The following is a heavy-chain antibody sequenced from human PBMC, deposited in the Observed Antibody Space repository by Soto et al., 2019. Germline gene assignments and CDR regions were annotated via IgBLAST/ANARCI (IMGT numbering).Heavy chain of an antibody. J-gene: IGHJ4*02. CDR3: ARVFRDYYDSSGPYYFDY. CDR1: GGSISSGDYY. D-gene: IGHD3-22*01. Sequence: QVQLQESGPGLVKPSQTLSLTCTVSGGSISSGDYYWSWIRQPPGKGLEWIGNIFYSGNTYYNPSVKSRVTISVDTSKNQFSLRLSSVTAADTAVYYCARVFRDYYDSSGPYYFDYWGQGTLFTVSS. CDR2: IFYSGNT. V-gene: IGHV4-30-4*01.